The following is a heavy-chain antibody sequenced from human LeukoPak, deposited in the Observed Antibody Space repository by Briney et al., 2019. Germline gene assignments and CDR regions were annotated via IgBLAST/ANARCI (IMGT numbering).Heavy chain of an antibody. CDR3: ARVAKHFRGGLSFYYMDV. D-gene: IGHD3-10*01. V-gene: IGHV4-59*01. J-gene: IGHJ6*03. CDR2: IYYSGST. CDR1: GGSFSGYY. Sequence: SETLSLTCAVYGGSFSGYYWSWIRQPPGKGLDWIGHIYYSGSTNYNPSLKSRVTISLDTSKNQFSLKVISVTAADTAVYYCARVAKHFRGGLSFYYMDVWGKGTTVTISS.